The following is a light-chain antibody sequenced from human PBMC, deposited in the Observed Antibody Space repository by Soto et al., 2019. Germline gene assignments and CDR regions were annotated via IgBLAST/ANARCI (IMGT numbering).Light chain of an antibody. CDR1: SSDVGGYNY. Sequence: QSALTQPPSASGSPGQSLTISCTGTSSDVGGYNYVSWYQQHPGKAPKLMIYEVSNRPSGISNRFSGSKSGNTASLTLSGLQAEDEADYYCSSYTSSSTLVFGGGTKLTVL. V-gene: IGLV2-14*01. J-gene: IGLJ2*01. CDR3: SSYTSSSTLV. CDR2: EVS.